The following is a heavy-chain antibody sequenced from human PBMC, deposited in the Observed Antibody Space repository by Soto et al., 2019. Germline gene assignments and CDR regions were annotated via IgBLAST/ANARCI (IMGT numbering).Heavy chain of an antibody. D-gene: IGHD2-2*01. CDR3: ARASSTPRVGYYYGMDV. CDR2: IYYSGST. CDR1: GGSISSGGYY. V-gene: IGHV4-31*03. Sequence: SETLSLTCTVSGGSISSGGYYWSWIRQHPGKGLEWIGYIYYSGSTYYNPSLKSRVTISVDTFKNQFSLKLSSVTAADTAVYYCARASSTPRVGYYYGMDVWGQGTTVTVSS. J-gene: IGHJ6*02.